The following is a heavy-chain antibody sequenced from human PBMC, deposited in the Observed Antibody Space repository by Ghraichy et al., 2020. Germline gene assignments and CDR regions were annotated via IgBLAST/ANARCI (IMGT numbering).Heavy chain of an antibody. V-gene: IGHV1-18*01. CDR3: ARLRAHRLEDYYNGGNCYFDP. CDR1: GYIFTNYI. CDR2: VSAYNGYT. Sequence: ASVKVSCKASGYIFTNYIISWVRQAPGQGLEWMGWVSAYNGYTIYEQKFQGRLTLTRDTSTTTAYMDLRSLRSDDTAVYYCARLRAHRLEDYYNGGNCYFDPWGQGTQVTVSS. J-gene: IGHJ5*02. D-gene: IGHD2-21*02.